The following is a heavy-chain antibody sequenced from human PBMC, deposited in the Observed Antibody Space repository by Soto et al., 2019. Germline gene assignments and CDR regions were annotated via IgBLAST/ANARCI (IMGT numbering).Heavy chain of an antibody. CDR3: ARDQRNSPDFFDS. V-gene: IGHV4-30-4*01. Sequence: PSETLSLTCSVSGVFVNSHEYFWTWIRQPPGEGLEWIGHIYYTGSTFYSPSLKGRLSISLDTSKNQFSLKLNSVTAADSAVYYCARDQRNSPDFFDSWGQGALVTVSS. CDR1: GVFVNSHEYF. J-gene: IGHJ4*02. CDR2: IYYTGST.